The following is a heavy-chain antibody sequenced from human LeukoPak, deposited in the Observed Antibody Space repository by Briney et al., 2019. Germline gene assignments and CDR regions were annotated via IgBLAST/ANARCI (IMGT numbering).Heavy chain of an antibody. CDR1: GFTFSSYW. D-gene: IGHD3-10*01. CDR2: IKQDGSEK. J-gene: IGHJ4*02. Sequence: GGSLRLSCAASGFTFSSYWMSWVRQAPGKGLEWVANIKQDGSEKYYVDSVKGRFTISRDNAKNSLYLQMNSLRAEDTAVYYCAGGARNYYGSDSQNHYFDYWGQGTLVTVSS. V-gene: IGHV3-7*04. CDR3: AGGARNYYGSDSQNHYFDY.